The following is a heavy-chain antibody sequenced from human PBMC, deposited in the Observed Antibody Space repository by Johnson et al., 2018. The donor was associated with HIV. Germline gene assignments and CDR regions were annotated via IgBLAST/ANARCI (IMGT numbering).Heavy chain of an antibody. D-gene: IGHD2-15*01. CDR1: GFTFGDYV. V-gene: IGHV3-49*04. J-gene: IGHJ3*02. Sequence: VQVVESGGGLVQPGQSLRLSCTASGFTFGDYVMSWVRQAPGKGLEWVGFIRSDAYGGTTEYAASVKDRFSISRDDSQSIAYLQMNILKTEDTALYYCTRVLAATVGYVFDIWGQGTMVTVSS. CDR2: IRSDAYGGTT. CDR3: TRVLAATVGYVFDI.